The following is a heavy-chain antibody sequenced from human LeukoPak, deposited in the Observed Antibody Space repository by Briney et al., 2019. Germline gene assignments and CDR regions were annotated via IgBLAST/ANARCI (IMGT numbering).Heavy chain of an antibody. CDR1: GFTFSSSW. CDR2: IKQDGSEK. V-gene: IGHV3-7*01. Sequence: GGSLRLSCAASGFTFSSSWMSWVRQAPGKGLEWVDNIKQDGSEKYYVDSVKGRFTLSRDNAKNSLYLQMNSLRAEDTAVYYCARSSRPPWGQGTLVTVSS. CDR3: ARSSRPP. J-gene: IGHJ5*02. D-gene: IGHD2-2*01.